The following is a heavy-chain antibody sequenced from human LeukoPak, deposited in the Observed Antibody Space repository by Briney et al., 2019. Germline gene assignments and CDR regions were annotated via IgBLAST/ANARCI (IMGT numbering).Heavy chain of an antibody. J-gene: IGHJ4*02. CDR1: GFTFSSHW. Sequence: GGSLTLSCAASGFTFSSHWMSWVRQAPGMGLEWVANIKQDGSEKNYVDSVKGRFTISRDNAQNSLYLQMISLRAEDTAVYYCARGDDYYESTGYEDYWGQGTLVTVSS. D-gene: IGHD3-22*01. V-gene: IGHV3-7*01. CDR2: IKQDGSEK. CDR3: ARGDDYYESTGYEDY.